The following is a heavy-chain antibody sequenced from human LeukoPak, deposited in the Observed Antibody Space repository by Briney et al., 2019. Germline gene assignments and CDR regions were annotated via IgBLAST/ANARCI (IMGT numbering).Heavy chain of an antibody. CDR2: IKSKTDGGTT. J-gene: IGHJ3*02. D-gene: IGHD2-2*01. CDR1: GFTFSNAW. CDR3: TTDHVPDAFDI. Sequence: GGSLRLSRAASGFTFSNAWMSWVREAPGKGLEWVGRIKSKTDGGTTDYAAPVKGRFTISSDDSKNTLYLQMNSLKTEDTAVYYCTTDHVPDAFDIWGQGTMVTVSS. V-gene: IGHV3-15*01.